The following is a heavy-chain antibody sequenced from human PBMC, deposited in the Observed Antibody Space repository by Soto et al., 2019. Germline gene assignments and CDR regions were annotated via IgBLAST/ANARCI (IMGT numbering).Heavy chain of an antibody. CDR2: INHSGST. J-gene: IGHJ4*02. CDR1: GTSISSTYW. Sequence: SETLSLTCAVSGTSISSTYWWSWIRQPPGKGLEWIGEINHSGSTNYNPSLKSRVTISVDTSKNQFSLKLSSVTAADTAVYYCARGRGYGSGNSNFDYWGQGTLVTVSS. CDR3: ARGRGYGSGNSNFDY. V-gene: IGHV4-4*02. D-gene: IGHD3-10*01.